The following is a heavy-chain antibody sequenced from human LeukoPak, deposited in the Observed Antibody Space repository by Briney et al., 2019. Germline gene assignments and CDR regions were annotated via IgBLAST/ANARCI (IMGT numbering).Heavy chain of an antibody. D-gene: IGHD3-22*01. V-gene: IGHV4-30-2*01. CDR2: IYHSGST. CDR1: GGSISSGGYS. Sequence: PSQTLSLTCAVSGGSISSGGYSWSWIRQPPGKGLEWIGYIYHSGSTYYNPSLKSRVTISVDRSKNQFSLKLSSVTAADTAVYYCARGGGYYDSSGYYGDYNWFDPWGQGTLVTVSS. J-gene: IGHJ5*02. CDR3: ARGGGYYDSSGYYGDYNWFDP.